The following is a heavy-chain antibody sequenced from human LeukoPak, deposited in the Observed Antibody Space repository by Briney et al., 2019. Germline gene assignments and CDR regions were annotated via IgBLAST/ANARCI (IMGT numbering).Heavy chain of an antibody. Sequence: GGSLRLSCATSRFTFSSYWMHWVRQVPGKGLVWVSRISSDGSSTSYADSVKGRFTVSRDNAKNTLYLQMKNLRAEDTAVYYCARDKADALDIWGQGTMVTVSS. V-gene: IGHV3-74*01. CDR3: ARDKADALDI. CDR2: ISSDGSST. CDR1: RFTFSSYW. J-gene: IGHJ3*02.